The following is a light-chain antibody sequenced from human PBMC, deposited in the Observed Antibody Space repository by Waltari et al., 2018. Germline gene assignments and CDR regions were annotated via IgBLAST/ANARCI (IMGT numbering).Light chain of an antibody. V-gene: IGLV1-44*01. CDR1: SSNIGSNA. CDR3: AAWDNSLNGV. J-gene: IGLJ3*02. CDR2: NND. Sequence: QSVLTQPPSASGTPGQRVTISCSGSSSNIGSNAVIWDQQLPGAAPKLLIYNNDQRPSVGPDLFSGSKAGTSASLAISGLQSEDEADYYCAAWDNSLNGVFGGGTKLTVL.